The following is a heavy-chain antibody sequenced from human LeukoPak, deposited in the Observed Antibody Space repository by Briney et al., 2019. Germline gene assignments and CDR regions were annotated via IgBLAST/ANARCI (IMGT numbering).Heavy chain of an antibody. V-gene: IGHV3-7*01. CDR1: GFTFSSYW. CDR2: IKQDGSEK. Sequence: GGSLRLSCAASGFTFSSYWMSWVRQAPGKGLEWVANIKQDGSEKYYVDSVKGRLTISRDNAKNSLYLQMNSLRAEDTAVYYCAREGVHSSWSLFDYWGQGTLVTVSS. J-gene: IGHJ4*02. D-gene: IGHD6-6*01. CDR3: AREGVHSSWSLFDY.